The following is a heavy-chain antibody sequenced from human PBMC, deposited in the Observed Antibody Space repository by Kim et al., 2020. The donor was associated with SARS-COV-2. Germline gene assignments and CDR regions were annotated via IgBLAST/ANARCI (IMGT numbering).Heavy chain of an antibody. CDR1: GYNFISYG. Sequence: ASVKVSCKASGYNFISYGITWVRQAPGQGLEWMGWISDYNGHTNYAQRLQGRVTMTTDTSTSTAYMELRSLRSDDTAVYYCARDRRYYDSGSGPGDYWGQGSLVTVSS. CDR3: ARDRRYYDSGSGPGDY. D-gene: IGHD3-10*01. CDR2: ISDYNGHT. J-gene: IGHJ4*02. V-gene: IGHV1-18*01.